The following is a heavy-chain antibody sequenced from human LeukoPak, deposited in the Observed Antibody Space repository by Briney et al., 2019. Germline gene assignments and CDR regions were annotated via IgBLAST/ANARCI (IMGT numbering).Heavy chain of an antibody. CDR2: INPSGGST. CDR3: ARVREGATYYYGSGMGQLNYYYMDV. V-gene: IGHV1-46*01. J-gene: IGHJ6*03. CDR1: GYTFTSYY. Sequence: GASVKVSCKASGYTFTSYYMHWVRQAPGQGLEWMGIINPSGGSTSYAQKFQGRVTMTRDTSTNTAYLELSRLTSDDTAVYYCARVREGATYYYGSGMGQLNYYYMDVWGKGTTVTISS. D-gene: IGHD3-10*01.